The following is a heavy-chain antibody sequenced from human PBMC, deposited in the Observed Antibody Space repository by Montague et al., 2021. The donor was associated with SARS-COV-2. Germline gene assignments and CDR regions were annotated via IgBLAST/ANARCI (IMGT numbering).Heavy chain of an antibody. D-gene: IGHD3-10*01. CDR1: GDSVSSNSAA. CDR2: TYYRSKWYN. J-gene: IGHJ6*02. CDR3: ARGLWFGELLYYYYYYGMDV. V-gene: IGHV6-1*01. Sequence: CAISGDSVSSNSAAWNWIRQSPSRGLEWLGRTYYRSKWYNDYAVXVKSRITINPDASKNQLSLQLNSVTPEDTAVYYCARGLWFGELLYYYYYYGMDVWGQGTTVTVSS.